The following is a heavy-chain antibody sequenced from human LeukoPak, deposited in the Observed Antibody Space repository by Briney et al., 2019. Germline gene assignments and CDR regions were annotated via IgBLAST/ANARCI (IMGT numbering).Heavy chain of an antibody. D-gene: IGHD4-11*01. J-gene: IGHJ5*02. V-gene: IGHV3-23*01. Sequence: GGSLRPSCAASGFTFSNYAMGWVRQAPGKGLEWVSGISGSGGSTYYADSVKGRFTMSRDNSKNTLYLQMNSLRAEDTAVYYCAKGLQGYSSSWFDPWGQGTLVTVSS. CDR2: ISGSGGST. CDR3: AKGLQGYSSSWFDP. CDR1: GFTFSNYA.